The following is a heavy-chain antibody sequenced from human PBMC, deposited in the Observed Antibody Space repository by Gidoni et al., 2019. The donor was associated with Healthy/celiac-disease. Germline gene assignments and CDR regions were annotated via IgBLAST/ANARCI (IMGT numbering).Heavy chain of an antibody. V-gene: IGHV1-18*01. CDR1: GYTFTSYG. CDR3: ARETTYYYDSSGYVYFDY. D-gene: IGHD3-22*01. CDR2: ISAYNGNT. Sequence: QVQLVQSGAEVKKPGASVKVSCKASGYTFTSYGISWVRQAPGQGLEWMGWISAYNGNTNYAQKLQGRVTMTTDTSTSTAYMELRSLRSDDTAVYYCARETTYYYDSSGYVYFDYWGQGTLVTVSS. J-gene: IGHJ4*02.